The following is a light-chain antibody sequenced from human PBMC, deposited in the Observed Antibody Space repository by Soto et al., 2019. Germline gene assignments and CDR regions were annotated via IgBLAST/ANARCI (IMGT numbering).Light chain of an antibody. CDR1: QSISSW. CDR2: KAS. Sequence: DIQMTQSPSTLSASVGDRVTITCRASQSISSWVAWYQQKPGKAPKLLIYKASSLESGVPSRFSGSGSGTEFTLALSSLQPDHFAAYYLQLYITYSAFGQGPKVEIK. CDR3: QLYITYSA. V-gene: IGKV1-5*03. J-gene: IGKJ1*01.